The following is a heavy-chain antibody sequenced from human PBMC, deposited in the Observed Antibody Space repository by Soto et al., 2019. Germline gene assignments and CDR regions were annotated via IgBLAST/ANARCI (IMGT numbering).Heavy chain of an antibody. CDR2: IHHSGST. Sequence: SETLSLTCAVSGGSISSSNWWTWVRQPPGKGLEWIGEIHHSGSTNNNPSLKSRVTISVDKSKNQFSLKVTSVTAADTAVYYCAILLRSTYGMDVWGQGTTVTVSS. D-gene: IGHD3-3*01. CDR3: AILLRSTYGMDV. J-gene: IGHJ6*02. CDR1: GGSISSSNW. V-gene: IGHV4-4*02.